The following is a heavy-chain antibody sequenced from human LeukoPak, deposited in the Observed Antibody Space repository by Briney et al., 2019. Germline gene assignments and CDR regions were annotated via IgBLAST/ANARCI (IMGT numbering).Heavy chain of an antibody. D-gene: IGHD3-22*01. CDR1: GFTFSSYG. CDR2: ISYDGSNK. CDR3: ARDYDSSGYYAAY. V-gene: IGHV3-30*03. J-gene: IGHJ4*02. Sequence: GGSLTLSCAASGFTFSSYGMRWVRQAPGKGLEWVADISYDGSNKYYADSVKGRFTISGDNSKNTLYLQMNSLRAEDTAVYYCARDYDSSGYYAAYGGQGTLVTVSS.